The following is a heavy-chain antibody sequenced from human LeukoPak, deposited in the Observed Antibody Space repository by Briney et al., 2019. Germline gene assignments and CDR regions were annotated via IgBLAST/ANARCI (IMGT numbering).Heavy chain of an antibody. Sequence: GGSLRLSCAASGFTFTSYAMSWVRQAPGKGLEWVSAISGSGRDSYYADSVKGRFTISRDNSKNTLYLQMNSLRAEDTAVYYCAKDRQRFGWSIDYWGQGTLVTVSS. CDR1: GFTFTSYA. CDR2: ISGSGRDS. V-gene: IGHV3-23*01. J-gene: IGHJ4*02. CDR3: AKDRQRFGWSIDY. D-gene: IGHD3-9*01.